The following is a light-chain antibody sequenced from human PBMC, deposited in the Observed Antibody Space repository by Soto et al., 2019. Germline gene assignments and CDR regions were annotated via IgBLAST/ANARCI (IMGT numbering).Light chain of an antibody. CDR3: SSYTSSRAYV. J-gene: IGLJ1*01. CDR1: SXDVGGYNY. Sequence: ALTQPASVSGSPGQSITISCTGTSXDVGGYNYVSWYQQQSGKAPKLMIHEVSNRPSGVSNRFSGSKSGNTASLTISGLQAEDEADYYCSSYTSSRAYVFGIGTKVTVL. V-gene: IGLV2-14*01. CDR2: EVS.